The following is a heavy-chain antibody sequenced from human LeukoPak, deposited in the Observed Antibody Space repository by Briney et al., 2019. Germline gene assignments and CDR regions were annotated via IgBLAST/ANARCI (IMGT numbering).Heavy chain of an antibody. CDR2: VSGNGLSK. CDR3: AKGNGDFLDY. Sequence: GGYLRLSCAVSGFTFSNHPMTWVRQALGKGLEWVAGVSGNGLSKYYADSMKGRFTVSRDNAKNTVYLQRNSLRADDTAVYYCAKGNGDFLDYWGQGTLVTVSS. J-gene: IGHJ4*02. D-gene: IGHD1-1*01. V-gene: IGHV3-23*01. CDR1: GFTFSNHP.